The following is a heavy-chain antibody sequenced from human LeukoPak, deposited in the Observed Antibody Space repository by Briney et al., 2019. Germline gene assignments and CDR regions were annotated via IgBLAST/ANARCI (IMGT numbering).Heavy chain of an antibody. CDR2: IKQDGSEK. V-gene: IGHV3-7*01. CDR3: ARDWVRSSCTD. J-gene: IGHJ4*02. CDR1: GFTFSSYG. D-gene: IGHD6-13*01. Sequence: GGSLRLSCAASGFTFSSYGMHWVRQAPGKGLEWVANIKQDGSEKYYVDSVRGRFTISRDNAKNSLYLQMNSLRAEDTAVYYCARDWVRSSCTDWGQGTLVTVSS.